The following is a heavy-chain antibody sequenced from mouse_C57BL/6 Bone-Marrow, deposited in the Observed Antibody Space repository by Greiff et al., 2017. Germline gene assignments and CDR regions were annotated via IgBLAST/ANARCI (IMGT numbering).Heavy chain of an antibody. CDR1: GYTFTSYW. J-gene: IGHJ2*01. CDR2: IYLSDSET. Sequence: VQLQQPGAELVRPGSSVKLSCKASGYTFTSYWMDWVKQRPGQGLEWIGNIYLSDSETHYNQKFKDKATLTVDKSSSTAYMQLSSLTSEDSAVYYCGCGSDYWGQGTTLTVSS. V-gene: IGHV1-61*01. CDR3: GCGSDY.